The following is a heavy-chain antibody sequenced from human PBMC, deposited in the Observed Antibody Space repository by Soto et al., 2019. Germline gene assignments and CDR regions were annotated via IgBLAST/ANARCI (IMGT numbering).Heavy chain of an antibody. CDR2: IYPGDSDT. V-gene: IGHV5-51*03. CDR1: GYSFTSYW. CDR3: ARALSGSYIARYFDY. D-gene: IGHD3-10*01. J-gene: IGHJ4*02. Sequence: EVQLVQSGAEVKKPGESLKISCKGSGYSFTSYWIGWVRQMPGKGLEWMGIIYPGDSDTRYSPSFQGQVTISADKSISTAYLQWSSLKASETAMYYCARALSGSYIARYFDYWGQGTLVTVSS.